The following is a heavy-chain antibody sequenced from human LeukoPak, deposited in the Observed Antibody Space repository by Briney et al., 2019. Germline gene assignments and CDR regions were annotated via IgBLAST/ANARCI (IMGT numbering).Heavy chain of an antibody. CDR2: IYTSGST. V-gene: IGHV4-4*07. J-gene: IGHJ3*02. D-gene: IGHD6-19*01. Sequence: SETLSLTCTVSGGSISSYYWIWIRQPAGKGLEWIGRIYTSGSTNYNPSLKSRVTMSVDTSKNQFSLKLSSVTAADTAVYYCARDRGIKYSSIQRADDAFDIWGQGTMVTVSS. CDR3: ARDRGIKYSSIQRADDAFDI. CDR1: GGSISSYY.